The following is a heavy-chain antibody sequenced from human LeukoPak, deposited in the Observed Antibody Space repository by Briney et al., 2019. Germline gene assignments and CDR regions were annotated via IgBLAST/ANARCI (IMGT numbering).Heavy chain of an antibody. CDR1: GCSISSYY. D-gene: IGHD4-17*01. J-gene: IGHJ4*02. CDR3: ARQIYDYGDYVANYYFDY. Sequence: SETLSLTCTVSGCSISSYYWSWIRQPPGKGLEWIGYIYYSGSTNYNPSLKSRVTISVDTSKNQFSLKLSSVTSADTAVYYCARQIYDYGDYVANYYFDYWGQGTLVTVSS. V-gene: IGHV4-59*01. CDR2: IYYSGST.